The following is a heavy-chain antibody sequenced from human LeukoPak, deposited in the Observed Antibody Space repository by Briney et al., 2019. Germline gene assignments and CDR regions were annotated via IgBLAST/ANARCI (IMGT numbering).Heavy chain of an antibody. CDR1: GFTFDDYG. J-gene: IGHJ4*02. CDR2: IYYSGST. CDR3: ARLISGDKYFYASSAYYGGDY. V-gene: IGHV4-59*01. Sequence: GSLRLSCAASGFTFDDYGMSWIRQPPGKGLEWIGYIYYSGSTNYNPSLKSRVTISVDTSKNQFSLKLSSVTAADTAVYYCARLISGDKYFYASSAYYGGDYWGQGTLVTVSS. D-gene: IGHD3-22*01.